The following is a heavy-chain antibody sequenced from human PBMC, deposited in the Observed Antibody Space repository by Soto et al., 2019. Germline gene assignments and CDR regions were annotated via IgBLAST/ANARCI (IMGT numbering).Heavy chain of an antibody. CDR2: IIPIFGTA. Sequence: QVQLVQSGAEVKKPGSSVKVSCKASGGTFSSYAISWVRQAPGHGLEWMGGIIPIFGTANSAQQFQGRVTITADESTSTSYVEVSSLRSDDTAGYYCARVPAGSGSWEQYYFDYWGQGTLVTVSS. V-gene: IGHV1-69*01. CDR3: ARVPAGSGSWEQYYFDY. CDR1: GGTFSSYA. D-gene: IGHD3-10*01. J-gene: IGHJ4*02.